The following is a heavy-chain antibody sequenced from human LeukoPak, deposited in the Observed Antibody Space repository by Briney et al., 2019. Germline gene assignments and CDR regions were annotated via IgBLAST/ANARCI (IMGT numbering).Heavy chain of an antibody. J-gene: IGHJ5*02. V-gene: IGHV4-39*01. CDR3: ARPQLLYDKGWFDP. CDR2: IYYSGST. Sequence: SETLSLTCTVSGGSISSSSYYWGWIRQPPGKGLEWIGSIYYSGSTYYNPSLKSRVTISVDTSKNQSSLKLSSATAAHTAVYYCARPQLLYDKGWFDPWGQGTLVTVSS. D-gene: IGHD3-22*01. CDR1: GGSISSSSYY.